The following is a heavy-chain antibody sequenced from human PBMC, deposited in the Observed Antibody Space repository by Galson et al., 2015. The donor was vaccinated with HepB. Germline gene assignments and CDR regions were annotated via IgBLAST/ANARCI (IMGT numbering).Heavy chain of an antibody. CDR3: AKAYGDYDFFDY. D-gene: IGHD4-17*01. J-gene: IGHJ4*02. CDR1: GFTFSSYG. CDR2: ISYDGSNK. V-gene: IGHV3-30*18. Sequence: LRLSCAASGFTFSSYGMHWVRQAPGKGLEWVAVISYDGSNKYYADSVKGRFTISRDNSKNTLYLQMNSLRAEDTAVYYCAKAYGDYDFFDYWGQGTLVTVSS.